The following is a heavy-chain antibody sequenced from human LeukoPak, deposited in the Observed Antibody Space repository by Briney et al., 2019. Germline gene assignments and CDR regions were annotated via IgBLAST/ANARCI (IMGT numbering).Heavy chain of an antibody. CDR1: GYSFTSYW. CDR3: ARPQGYCSGGSCYFIFDY. Sequence: GESLKISCKGSGYSFTSYWIGWVRQMPGKGLEWMGIIYPGDSDTRYSPSFQGHVTISADKSISTAYLQWSSLKASDTAMYYCARPQGYCSGGSCYFIFDYWGRGTLVTVSS. J-gene: IGHJ4*02. CDR2: IYPGDSDT. V-gene: IGHV5-51*01. D-gene: IGHD2-15*01.